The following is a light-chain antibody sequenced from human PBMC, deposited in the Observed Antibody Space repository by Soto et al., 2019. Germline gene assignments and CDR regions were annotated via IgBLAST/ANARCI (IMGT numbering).Light chain of an antibody. Sequence: MTQSPSTLSASVGDRVTITCRASQSISSWLAWYQQKPGKAPKLLIYDASSLESGVPSRFSGSGSGTEFTLTVSSLQPDDFATYYCQQYSVYWTFGQGTKVDI. CDR1: QSISSW. V-gene: IGKV1-5*01. J-gene: IGKJ1*01. CDR3: QQYSVYWT. CDR2: DAS.